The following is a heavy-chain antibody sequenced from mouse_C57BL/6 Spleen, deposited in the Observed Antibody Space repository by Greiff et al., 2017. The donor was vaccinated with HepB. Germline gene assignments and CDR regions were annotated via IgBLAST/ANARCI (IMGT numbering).Heavy chain of an antibody. Sequence: EVKLMESGGGLVHPGGSLSLSCAASGFTFTDYYMSWVRQPPGKALEWLGFIRNKANGYTTEYSASVKGRFTISRDNSQSILYLQMNALRAEDSATYYCARFGYYAMDYWGQGTSVTVSS. CDR2: IRNKANGYTT. J-gene: IGHJ4*01. CDR3: ARFGYYAMDY. D-gene: IGHD3-1*01. CDR1: GFTFTDYY. V-gene: IGHV7-3*01.